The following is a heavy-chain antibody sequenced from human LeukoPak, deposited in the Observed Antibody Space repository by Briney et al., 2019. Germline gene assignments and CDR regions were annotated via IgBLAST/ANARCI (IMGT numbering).Heavy chain of an antibody. CDR1: GHTFTDCY. J-gene: IGHJ4*02. D-gene: IGHD3-10*01. V-gene: IGHV1-2*02. CDR3: ARDTYGSGNYYFEY. CDR2: INPNSGAT. Sequence: ASVKVSCKASGHTFTDCYIHWVRQAPGQGLEWMGWINPNSGATNSAQNFQGRVTMTRDTSISTAYMELSSLTSDDTAVYYCARDTYGSGNYYFEYWGRGTLVPVSS.